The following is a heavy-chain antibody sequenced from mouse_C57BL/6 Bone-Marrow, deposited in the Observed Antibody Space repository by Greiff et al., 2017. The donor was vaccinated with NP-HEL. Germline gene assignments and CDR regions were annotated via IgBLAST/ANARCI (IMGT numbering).Heavy chain of an antibody. V-gene: IGHV5-17*01. CDR2: ISSGSSTI. Sequence: EVMLVESGGGLVKPGGSLKLSCAASGFTFSDYGMHWVRQAPEKGLEWVAYISSGSSTIYYADTVKGRFTISRDNAKNTLFLQMTSLRSEDTAMYYCARAVQLGQYFDVWGTGTTVTVSS. CDR1: GFTFSDYG. J-gene: IGHJ1*03. CDR3: ARAVQLGQYFDV. D-gene: IGHD4-1*02.